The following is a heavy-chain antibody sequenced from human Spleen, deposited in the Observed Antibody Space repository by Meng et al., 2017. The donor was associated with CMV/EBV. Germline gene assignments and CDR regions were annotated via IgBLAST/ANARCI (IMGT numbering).Heavy chain of an antibody. CDR3: ARNREAIAARAYFDY. D-gene: IGHD6-6*01. V-gene: IGHV3-74*01. CDR1: GFTFSSYW. Sequence: GGSLRLSCAASGFTFSSYWLHWVRQVPGKGLVWVAHINHDGSTATYAESVKGRFSISRDNAKNTLYLEMNRLRAEDTAVYYCARNREAIAARAYFDYWGQGTLVTVSS. J-gene: IGHJ4*02. CDR2: INHDGSTA.